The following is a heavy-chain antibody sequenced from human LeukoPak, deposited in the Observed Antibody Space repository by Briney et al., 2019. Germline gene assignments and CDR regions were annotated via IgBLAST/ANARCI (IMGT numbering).Heavy chain of an antibody. Sequence: GGSLRLSCAASGFTFRNYWMSWVRQAPGTGLEWVANIKQDGSDRNYVTSVRGRFTISRDNAESSLYLQMNSLRVEDTAVYYCVRNLAVAGTCFDSWGQGSLVTVSS. J-gene: IGHJ4*02. CDR3: VRNLAVAGTCFDS. CDR2: IKQDGSDR. D-gene: IGHD6-19*01. V-gene: IGHV3-7*03. CDR1: GFTFRNYW.